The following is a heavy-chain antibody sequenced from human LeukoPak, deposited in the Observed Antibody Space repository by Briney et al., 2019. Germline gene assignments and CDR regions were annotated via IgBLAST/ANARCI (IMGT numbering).Heavy chain of an antibody. D-gene: IGHD4-11*01. Sequence: GGSLRLSCVASGFTYSTYGMHWVRQAPGKGLEWVSFIRYDGTNQYYADSVKGRFTISRDDSKITLYLQMNSLRPEDTAVYYCAKGGDYSNLDYWGQGTLVTVSS. V-gene: IGHV3-30*02. J-gene: IGHJ4*02. CDR3: AKGGDYSNLDY. CDR1: GFTYSTYG. CDR2: IRYDGTNQ.